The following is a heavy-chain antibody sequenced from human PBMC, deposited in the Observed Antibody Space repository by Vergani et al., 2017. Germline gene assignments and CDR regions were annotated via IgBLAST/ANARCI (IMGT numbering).Heavy chain of an antibody. CDR3: TILRRLSAADRNDF. J-gene: IGHJ4*02. D-gene: IGHD1-26*01. Sequence: QVQLVQSGAEVKKPGASVKVSCKASGYTFTSYDINWVRQATGLGLEWMGWMNPNSGNTGYAQRFQGRVTMTRNTSISTAYMELSRLTSQDTAVYYCTILRRLSAADRNDFWGQGTLVTVSS. CDR1: GYTFTSYD. V-gene: IGHV1-8*01. CDR2: MNPNSGNT.